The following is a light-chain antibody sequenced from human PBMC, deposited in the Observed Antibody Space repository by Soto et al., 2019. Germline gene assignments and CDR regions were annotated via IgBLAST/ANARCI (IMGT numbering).Light chain of an antibody. CDR2: GAS. V-gene: IGKV3-15*01. CDR3: QHFGDSTVT. Sequence: EIVMTQSPATLSVSPGERVTLSCRASQSVNSKVAWYQQKPGKAPRLLIYGASTRATGIPARLSGSGSGTEFTLTISSMKSEDFAVYYCQHFGDSTVTFGHGTRLEI. J-gene: IGKJ5*01. CDR1: QSVNSK.